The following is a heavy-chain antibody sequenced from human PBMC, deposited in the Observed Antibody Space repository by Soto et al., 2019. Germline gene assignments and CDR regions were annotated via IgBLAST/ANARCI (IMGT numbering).Heavy chain of an antibody. CDR2: FDPEDGET. Sequence: ASVKVSCKVSGYTLTELSMHWVRQAPGKGLEWMGGFDPEDGETIYAQKFQGRVTMTEDTSTDTAYMELSSLRSEDTAVYYCATYLQYQLPSTGYGLHRGNWFDPWGQGTLVTVSS. V-gene: IGHV1-24*01. CDR3: ATYLQYQLPSTGYGLHRGNWFDP. D-gene: IGHD2-2*01. CDR1: GYTLTELS. J-gene: IGHJ5*02.